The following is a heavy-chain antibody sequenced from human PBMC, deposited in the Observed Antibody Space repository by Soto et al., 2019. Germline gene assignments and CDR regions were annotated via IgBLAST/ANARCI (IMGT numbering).Heavy chain of an antibody. CDR3: APVPAASSYYTADV. CDR1: GFAFSSYA. V-gene: IGHV3-23*01. D-gene: IGHD2-2*01. Sequence: EVQLLESGGGLVQPGGSLRLSCTASGFAFSSYAMNLVRQAPGKGLEWVSGIVDTGGRTFYADSVKGRFTISRDTAKNTLYLEMNSLRAADTAISYCAPVPAASSYYTADVWGQGTPGTVSS. CDR2: IVDTGGRT. J-gene: IGHJ6*02.